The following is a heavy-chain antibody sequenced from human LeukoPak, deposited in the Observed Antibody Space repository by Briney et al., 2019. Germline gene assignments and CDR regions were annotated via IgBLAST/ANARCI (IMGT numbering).Heavy chain of an antibody. CDR2: INHSGST. CDR1: GGSFSGYY. CDR3: ARRFVDSSQQLVLGCDY. Sequence: SETLSLTCAVYGGSFSGYYWSWIRQPPGKGLEWIGEINHSGSTNYNPSLKSRVTISVDTSKNQFSLKLSSVTAADTAVYYCARRFVDSSQQLVLGCDYWGQGTLVTVSS. J-gene: IGHJ4*02. V-gene: IGHV4-34*01. D-gene: IGHD6-13*01.